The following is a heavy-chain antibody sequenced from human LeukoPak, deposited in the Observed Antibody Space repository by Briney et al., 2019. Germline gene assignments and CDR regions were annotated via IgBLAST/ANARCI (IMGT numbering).Heavy chain of an antibody. V-gene: IGHV3-21*01. D-gene: IGHD6-13*01. CDR3: ARYGEYSSSWYFDY. Sequence: EGSLRLSCAASGFTFSSYSMNWVRQAPGKGLEWVSSISSSSSYIYYADSVKGRFTISRDNAKNSLYLQTNSLRAEDTAVYYCARYGEYSSSWYFDYWGQGTLVTVSS. CDR1: GFTFSSYS. CDR2: ISSSSSYI. J-gene: IGHJ4*02.